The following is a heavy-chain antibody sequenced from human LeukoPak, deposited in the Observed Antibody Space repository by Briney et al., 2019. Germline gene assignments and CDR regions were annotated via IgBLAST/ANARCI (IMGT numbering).Heavy chain of an antibody. Sequence: SETLSLTCTVSGHSLTGYYWTWLRQPAGKGLEWLGRIYSGGRTNYNPPLKSRVTMSVDTSKKQFSLKLSSVTAADTAVYYCATGRDADSARGYYDMDVWGQGTTVTVSS. CDR1: GHSLTGYY. D-gene: IGHD5-24*01. J-gene: IGHJ6*02. V-gene: IGHV4-4*07. CDR3: ATGRDADSARGYYDMDV. CDR2: IYSGGRT.